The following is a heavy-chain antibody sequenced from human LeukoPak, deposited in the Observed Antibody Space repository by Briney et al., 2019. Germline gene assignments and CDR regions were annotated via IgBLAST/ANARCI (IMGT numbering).Heavy chain of an antibody. Sequence: PSETLSLTCAVYGGSFSGSYWSWIRQPPGKGLEWVGEIRHSGTTNYNPSLKSRVTISIDMSKNQFSLKLSSVTPADTAVYYCASGSVWFGELSPYYYCMDGWGKGTTVTGSS. D-gene: IGHD3-10*01. CDR3: ASGSVWFGELSPYYYCMDG. CDR2: IRHSGTT. V-gene: IGHV4-34*01. J-gene: IGHJ6*03. CDR1: GGSFSGSY.